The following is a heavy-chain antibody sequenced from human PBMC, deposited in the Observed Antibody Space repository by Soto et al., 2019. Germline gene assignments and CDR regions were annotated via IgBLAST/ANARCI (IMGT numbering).Heavy chain of an antibody. Sequence: GGSLRLSCAASGFSFSSYDMHWVRQAAGKGLEWVSAIGTAGDTYYPGSVKGRFTISRENAKNSLYLQMNSLRAEDTAVYYWAPPARRRAQYCDQRPLVTGS. CDR2: IGTAGDT. CDR3: APPARRRAQY. J-gene: IGHJ4*02. V-gene: IGHV3-13*01. D-gene: IGHD2-15*01. CDR1: GFSFSSYD.